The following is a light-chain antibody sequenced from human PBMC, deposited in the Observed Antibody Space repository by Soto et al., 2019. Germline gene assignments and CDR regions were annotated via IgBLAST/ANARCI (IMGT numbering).Light chain of an antibody. CDR2: GAS. CDR3: QQYGSPPFP. J-gene: IGKJ3*01. V-gene: IGKV3-20*01. CDR1: QSVSSSY. Sequence: SGLTKYPGTLSLSPGERATLSCRASQSVSSSYLAWYQQKPGQAPRLLIYGASSRATGIPDRFSGSGSGTDFTLTISRLEPEDFAVYYCQQYGSPPFPFGPGTKVDIK.